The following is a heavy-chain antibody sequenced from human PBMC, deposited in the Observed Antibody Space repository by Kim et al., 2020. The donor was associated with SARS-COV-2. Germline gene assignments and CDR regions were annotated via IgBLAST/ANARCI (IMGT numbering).Heavy chain of an antibody. V-gene: IGHV1-69*13. Sequence: SVKVSCKASGGTFSSYAISWVRQAPGQGLEWMGGIIPIFGTANYAQKFQGRVTITADESTSTYYVEVSSLSSEDPAVYYCATGGGYSSDYWGQGTLVTVSS. D-gene: IGHD6-25*01. J-gene: IGHJ4*02. CDR3: ATGGGYSSDY. CDR1: GGTFSSYA. CDR2: IIPIFGTA.